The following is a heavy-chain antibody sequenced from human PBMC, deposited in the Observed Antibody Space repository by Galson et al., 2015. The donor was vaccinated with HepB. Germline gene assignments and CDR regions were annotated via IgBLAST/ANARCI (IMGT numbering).Heavy chain of an antibody. D-gene: IGHD6-19*01. CDR1: GFTFYSYA. V-gene: IGHV3-30*04. CDR3: ARGGPDSSSIFDY. CDR2: ISFDGRNK. J-gene: IGHJ4*02. Sequence: SLRLSCAASGFTFYSYAMHWARQAPGKGLEWVAVISFDGRNKYHADSVKGRFTTSRDYSKNTLYLQMNGLRTEDTAVYYCARGGPDSSSIFDYWGQGTLVTVSS.